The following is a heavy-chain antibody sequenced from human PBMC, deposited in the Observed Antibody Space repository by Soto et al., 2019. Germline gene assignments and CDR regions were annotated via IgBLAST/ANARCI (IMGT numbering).Heavy chain of an antibody. J-gene: IGHJ6*03. CDR2: ISSSGSTI. V-gene: IGHV3-11*01. CDR3: ATCIAAAATSGWGYYYYYMDV. CDR1: GFTFSDYY. Sequence: GSLRLSCAASGFTFSDYYMSWIRQAPGKGLEWVSYISSSGSTIYYADSVKGRFTISRDNAKNSLYLQMNSLRAEDTAVYYCATCIAAAATSGWGYYYYYMDVWGKGTTVTVS. D-gene: IGHD6-13*01.